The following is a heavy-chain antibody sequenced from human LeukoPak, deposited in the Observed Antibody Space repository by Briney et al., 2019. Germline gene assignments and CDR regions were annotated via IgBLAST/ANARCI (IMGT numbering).Heavy chain of an antibody. CDR2: IYSGGST. CDR3: ARDPSGDYGLDY. J-gene: IGHJ4*02. CDR1: GFTVSSNY. V-gene: IGHV3-53*01. Sequence: GGSLRLSCAASGFTVSSNYMSWVRQAPGKGLEWVSVIYSGGSTYYADSVKGRFTISRDNSKNTLYLQMNGLRAEDTAVYYCARDPSGDYGLDYWGQGTLVTVSS. D-gene: IGHD4-17*01.